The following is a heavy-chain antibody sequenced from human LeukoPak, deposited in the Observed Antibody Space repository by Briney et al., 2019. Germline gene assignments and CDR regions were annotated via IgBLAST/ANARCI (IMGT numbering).Heavy chain of an antibody. D-gene: IGHD1-26*01. Sequence: GGSLRLSCAASGFTFSSYSMNWVRQAPGKGLEWVSSISSSSSYIYYADSVKGRFTISRDNAKNSLYLQMNSLRAEDTAVYYCARARIVGATVRYFYYWGQGTLITVSS. CDR2: ISSSSSYI. V-gene: IGHV3-21*01. CDR1: GFTFSSYS. CDR3: ARARIVGATVRYFYY. J-gene: IGHJ4*02.